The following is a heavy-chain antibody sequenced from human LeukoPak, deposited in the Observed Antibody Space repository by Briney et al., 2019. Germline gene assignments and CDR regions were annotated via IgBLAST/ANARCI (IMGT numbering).Heavy chain of an antibody. V-gene: IGHV3-7*01. J-gene: IGHJ3*02. CDR2: IKQDGSEK. CDR1: GFTFSSYW. CDR3: ARTLLRDPSFGAFDI. Sequence: PGGSLRLSCAASGFTFSSYWMSWVRQAPGKGLEWVANIKQDGSEKYYVDSVKGRFTISRDNAKNSLYLQMNSLRAEDTAVYYCARTLLRDPSFGAFDIWGQGTMVTVSS. D-gene: IGHD5-24*01.